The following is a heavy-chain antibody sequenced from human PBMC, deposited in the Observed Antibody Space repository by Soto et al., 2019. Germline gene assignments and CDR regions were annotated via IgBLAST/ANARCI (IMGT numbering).Heavy chain of an antibody. Sequence: GASVKVSCKASGYTFTSYAMHWVRQAPGQRLEWMGWINAGNGNTKYSQKFQGRVTITRDTSASTAYMELSSLRSEDTAVYYCARSLAIKGYSRNANNWFDPWGQGTLVTVSS. J-gene: IGHJ5*02. CDR1: GYTFTSYA. CDR2: INAGNGNT. D-gene: IGHD6-13*01. V-gene: IGHV1-3*01. CDR3: ARSLAIKGYSRNANNWFDP.